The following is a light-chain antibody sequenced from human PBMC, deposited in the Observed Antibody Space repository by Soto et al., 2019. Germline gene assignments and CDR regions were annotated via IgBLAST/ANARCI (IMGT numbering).Light chain of an antibody. J-gene: IGKJ1*01. CDR1: QSVSSS. V-gene: IGKV3-15*01. CDR3: HQRQSWPRT. CDR2: GAS. Sequence: EIVMTPSPATLSVSPVERATLSCRASQSVSSSLAWYQQKPGQAPRLLIYGASTRATGIPARFSGSGSGTDFTLTISDVEPEDFAVYYCHQRQSWPRTFGQGTKVDI.